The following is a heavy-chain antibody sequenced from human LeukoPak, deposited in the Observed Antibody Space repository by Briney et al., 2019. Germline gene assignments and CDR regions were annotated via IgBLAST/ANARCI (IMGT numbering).Heavy chain of an antibody. J-gene: IGHJ4*02. CDR1: GDSINSLDL. D-gene: IGHD3-22*01. V-gene: IGHV4-4*02. CDR2: MYLSGTT. Sequence: SETLSLTCTVSGDSINSLDLWSWVRQPPGKGLEWIGEMYLSGTTHSNPSVKSRVSISIDKSKNQFFLNLSSVTAADTAVYYCAGLVGRYSSGLYYYYFDYWGQGTLVTVSS. CDR3: AGLVGRYSSGLYYYYFDY.